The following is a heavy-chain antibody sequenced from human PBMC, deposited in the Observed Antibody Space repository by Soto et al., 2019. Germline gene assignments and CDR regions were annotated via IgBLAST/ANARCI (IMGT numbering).Heavy chain of an antibody. Sequence: PSETLSLTCAVYGGSFSGYYWSWIRQPPWKGLEWIGEINHSGITNYNPSLKSRVTISVDTSKNQFSLKLSSVTAADTAVYYCASGRGIAEQPDFERWFDPWGQGTLVPVSS. CDR2: INHSGIT. V-gene: IGHV4-34*01. CDR3: ASGRGIAEQPDFERWFDP. D-gene: IGHD6-13*01. CDR1: GGSFSGYY. J-gene: IGHJ5*02.